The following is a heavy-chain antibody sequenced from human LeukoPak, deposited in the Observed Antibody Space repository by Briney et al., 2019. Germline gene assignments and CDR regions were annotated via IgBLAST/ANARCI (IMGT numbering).Heavy chain of an antibody. CDR2: IYPGDSDT. CDR3: ASRYYYDSSGYPHAFDI. Sequence: GESLKISCKGSGYSFTSYWIGWVRQMPGKGLEWMGIIYPGDSDTRYSPSFQGQVTISADKSISTAYLQWSSLKASDTAMYYCASRYYYDSSGYPHAFDIWGQGTRVTVSS. CDR1: GYSFTSYW. V-gene: IGHV5-51*01. J-gene: IGHJ3*02. D-gene: IGHD3-22*01.